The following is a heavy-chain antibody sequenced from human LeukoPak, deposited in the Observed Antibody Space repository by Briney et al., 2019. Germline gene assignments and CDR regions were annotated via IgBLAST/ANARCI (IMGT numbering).Heavy chain of an antibody. J-gene: IGHJ6*02. D-gene: IGHD5-18*01. V-gene: IGHV3-74*01. Sequence: GGSLRLSCAASGFTFTTYWMRWVRQAPGKGLVWVSHINSDGSITSYADSVKGRFTISRDNAKNTLYLQMNSLRAEDTAVYYCARDAVDTANAVWGQGTTVTVSS. CDR3: ARDAVDTANAV. CDR2: INSDGSIT. CDR1: GFTFTTYW.